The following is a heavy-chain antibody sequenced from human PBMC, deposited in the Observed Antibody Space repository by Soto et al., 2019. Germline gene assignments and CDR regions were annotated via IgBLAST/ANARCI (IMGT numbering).Heavy chain of an antibody. D-gene: IGHD3-22*01. CDR2: ISSNSGTI. J-gene: IGHJ4*02. V-gene: IGHV3-48*02. CDR3: ARDRYYDSSGYYYVRLDY. CDR1: GFTFDDYA. Sequence: GGSLRLSCAASGFTFDDYAMHWVRQAPGKGLEWVSCISSNSGTIDYADSVKGRFTISRDNAKNSLYLQMNSLRDEDTAVYYCARDRYYDSSGYYYVRLDYWGQGTLVTVS.